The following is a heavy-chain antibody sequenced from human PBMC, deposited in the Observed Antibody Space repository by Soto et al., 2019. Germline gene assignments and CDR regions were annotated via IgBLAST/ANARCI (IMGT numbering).Heavy chain of an antibody. CDR3: ARVGHIVVVPAARYNWFDP. V-gene: IGHV4-34*01. CDR2: INHSGST. Sequence: PSETLSLTCAVYGGSFSGYYWSWIRQPPGKGLEWIGEINHSGSTNYNPSLKSRVTISVDTSKNQFSLKLSSVTAADTAVYYCARVGHIVVVPAARYNWFDPWSQGTLVTVSS. CDR1: GGSFSGYY. J-gene: IGHJ5*02. D-gene: IGHD2-2*01.